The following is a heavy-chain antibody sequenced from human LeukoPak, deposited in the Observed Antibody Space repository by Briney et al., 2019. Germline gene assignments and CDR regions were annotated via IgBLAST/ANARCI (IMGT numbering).Heavy chain of an antibody. J-gene: IGHJ5*02. Sequence: ASVKVSCKASGYTFTAYYMHWVRQAPGQGLEWMGWINPNTGDTNSAERFQGRVTMTRDSSISTVYLEPTRLTSDDTAVYYCARDMWQQFDWFDPWGQGTLVTVSS. D-gene: IGHD6-13*01. CDR3: ARDMWQQFDWFDP. CDR1: GYTFTAYY. V-gene: IGHV1-2*02. CDR2: INPNTGDT.